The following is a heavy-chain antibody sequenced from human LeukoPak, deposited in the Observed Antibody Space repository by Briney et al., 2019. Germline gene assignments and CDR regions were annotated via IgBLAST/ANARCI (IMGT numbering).Heavy chain of an antibody. CDR1: GFTFSSYA. D-gene: IGHD3-22*01. J-gene: IGHJ4*02. CDR3: AKGSYYDSSGSFYFDY. CDR2: ISGSGDNT. Sequence: GGSLRLSCAASGFTFSSYAMSWVRQAPGKGLEWVSGISGSGDNTYYADSVKGRFTISRDNSKNTLYVQVNSLGTKDTAAYYCAKGSYYDSSGSFYFDYWGQGSLVTVSS. V-gene: IGHV3-23*01.